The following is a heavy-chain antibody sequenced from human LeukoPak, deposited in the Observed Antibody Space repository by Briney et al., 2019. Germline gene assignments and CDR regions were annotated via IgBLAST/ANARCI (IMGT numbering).Heavy chain of an antibody. V-gene: IGHV3-23*01. Sequence: GGSLRLSCVASGLTFRRYAMSWVRQAPGKGLEWVSAISGSGDSTYYADSVKGRFTISRDNSRNTLYLQINSLTAEDTAVYYCAKGDSGYDYGYYYGMDVWGQGTTVNVSS. CDR2: ISGSGDST. J-gene: IGHJ6*02. CDR3: AKGDSGYDYGYYYGMDV. D-gene: IGHD5-12*01. CDR1: GLTFRRYA.